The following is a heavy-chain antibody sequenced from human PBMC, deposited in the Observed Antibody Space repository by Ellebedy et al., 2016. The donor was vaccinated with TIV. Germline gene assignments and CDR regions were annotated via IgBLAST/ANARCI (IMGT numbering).Heavy chain of an antibody. Sequence: GESLKISCAASGFTFSSYGMHWVRQAPGKGLEWVAVIWYDGSNKYYADSVKGRFTISRDNSKNTLYLQMNSLRAEDTAVYYCARDEHCINNVCYFGGWGQGTLVTVSS. CDR3: ARDEHCINNVCYFGG. CDR1: GFTFSSYG. D-gene: IGHD2-8*01. CDR2: IWYDGSNK. V-gene: IGHV3-33*01. J-gene: IGHJ4*02.